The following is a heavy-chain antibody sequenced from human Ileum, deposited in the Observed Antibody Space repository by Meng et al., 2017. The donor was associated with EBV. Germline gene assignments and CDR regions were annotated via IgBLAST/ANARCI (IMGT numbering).Heavy chain of an antibody. CDR1: GDSISSDIW. CDR2: VYHRGDT. D-gene: IGHD1-7*01. CDR3: GRDQGRELINH. V-gene: IGHV4-4*02. J-gene: IGHJ4*02. Sequence: QVHLPESGPGLMKPSATLSLTCTVSGDSISSDIWWSWVRQPPGKGLEWIGEVYHRGDTNYSPSLKSRVDISVDKSKNQFYLSLFSVTAADTAVYYCGRDQGRELINHWGQGTLVTVSS.